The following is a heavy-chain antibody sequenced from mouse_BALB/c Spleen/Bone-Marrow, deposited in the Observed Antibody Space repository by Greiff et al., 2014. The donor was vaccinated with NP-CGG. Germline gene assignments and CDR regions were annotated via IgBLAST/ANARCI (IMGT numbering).Heavy chain of an antibody. V-gene: IGHV1-5*01. Sequence: SGTVLARPGASLRMSCKASGNTFTNYWINWIKQRPGQGLEWIGAIYPGNNDAKYTQKFKAKAKLTAVTSTSTADMELSSLTNEDSAVYYCARNWDWVFAYWGQGTLVTVSA. CDR2: IYPGNNDA. J-gene: IGHJ3*01. CDR3: ARNWDWVFAY. D-gene: IGHD4-1*01. CDR1: GNTFTNYW.